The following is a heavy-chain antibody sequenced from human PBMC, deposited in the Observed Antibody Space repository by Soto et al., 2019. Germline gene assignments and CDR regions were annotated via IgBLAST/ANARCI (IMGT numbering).Heavy chain of an antibody. CDR2: ISGSGGST. CDR3: VGLDGMREPVAGYYFDY. CDR1: GFTFSSYA. D-gene: IGHD6-19*01. J-gene: IGHJ4*02. V-gene: IGHV3-23*01. Sequence: GGSLRLSCAAAGFTFSSYAMSWVRQAPGKGLEWVSAISGSGGSTYNADSVKGRFTISRDNSKNKLYLQMNSLRAKDTAVYYCVGLDGMREPVAGYYFDYWGQGTLVTVSS.